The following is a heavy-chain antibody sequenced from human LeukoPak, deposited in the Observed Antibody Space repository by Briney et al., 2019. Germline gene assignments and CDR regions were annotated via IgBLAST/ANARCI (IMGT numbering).Heavy chain of an antibody. D-gene: IGHD2-2*01. CDR1: GDSISGGDYY. V-gene: IGHV4-61*09. Sequence: SQTLSLTCTVSGDSISGGDYYWSWIRQPPGKGPEWIGYIYTSGSTNYNPSLKSRVTMSVDTSKNQFSLKLSSVTAADTAVYYCARDQSVVVPAAMGYWFDPWGQGTLVTVSS. J-gene: IGHJ5*02. CDR2: IYTSGST. CDR3: ARDQSVVVPAAMGYWFDP.